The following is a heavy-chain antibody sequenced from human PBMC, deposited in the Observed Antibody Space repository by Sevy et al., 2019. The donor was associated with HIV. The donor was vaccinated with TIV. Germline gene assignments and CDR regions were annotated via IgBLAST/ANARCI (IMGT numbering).Heavy chain of an antibody. CDR3: ARGTNYYDSSGPSYFDY. D-gene: IGHD3-22*01. CDR1: GFTFITSY. CDR2: ISTRGVTI. V-gene: IGHV3-11*01. J-gene: IGHJ4*02. Sequence: GGSLRLSCAASGFTFITSYMSWIRQAQGKGLEWVSHISTRGVTIYYADSVKGRFTISRDNAKNSLYLQMNSLRAEDTAVYYCARGTNYYDSSGPSYFDYWGQGSLVTVSS.